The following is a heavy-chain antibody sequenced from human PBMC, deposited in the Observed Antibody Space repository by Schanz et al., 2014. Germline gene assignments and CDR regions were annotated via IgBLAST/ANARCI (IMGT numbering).Heavy chain of an antibody. V-gene: IGHV3-30*18. CDR3: AKEGGHIDKFDY. Sequence: QVQLVESGGGVVQPGRSLRLSCAGSGFSFSDYGMHWVRQAPGRGLEWVAVISYHGSERYYADSVKGRFTISRDNSKNTLYLQMNSLRAEDTAVYYCAKEGGHIDKFDYWGQGTLVTVSS. CDR1: GFSFSDYG. CDR2: ISYHGSER. J-gene: IGHJ4*02. D-gene: IGHD2-21*01.